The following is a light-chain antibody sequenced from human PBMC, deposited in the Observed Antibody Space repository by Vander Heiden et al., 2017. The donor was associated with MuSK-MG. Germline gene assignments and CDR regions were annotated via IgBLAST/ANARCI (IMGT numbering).Light chain of an antibody. CDR3: QQSYNTTWT. CDR1: HSISSY. CDR2: AAF. Sequence: DIQMTQSPSSLSASVGDRVTITCRASHSISSYLNWYQQKPGKAPKLLIYAAFILQSGVPSRFSGSGSGTDFTLTISRLQPEDFAIYYCQQSYNTTWTFGQGTKVEIK. J-gene: IGKJ1*01. V-gene: IGKV1-39*01.